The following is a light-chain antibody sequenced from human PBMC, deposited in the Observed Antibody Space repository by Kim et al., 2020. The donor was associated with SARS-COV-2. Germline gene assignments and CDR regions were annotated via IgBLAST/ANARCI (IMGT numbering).Light chain of an antibody. CDR1: SLRSYY. CDR3: NSRDSNGNVV. CDR2: GKN. V-gene: IGLV3-19*01. Sequence: SSELTQDPAVSVALGQTVRITCKGDSLRSYYATWYQQKPGQAPILVIYGKNNRPSGIPDRFSGSSSGNTASLTITGTQAGDEADYYCNSRDSNGNVVFGG. J-gene: IGLJ2*01.